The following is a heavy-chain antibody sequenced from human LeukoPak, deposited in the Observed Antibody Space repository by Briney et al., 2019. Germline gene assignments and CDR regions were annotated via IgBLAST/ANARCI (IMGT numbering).Heavy chain of an antibody. D-gene: IGHD3-10*01. V-gene: IGHV3-49*03. Sequence: LSLTCAVYGGSFSGYYWSWFRQAPGKGLEWVAFIRSKSYGGTSEYAASVKGRFTVSRDDSKSIAYLQMESLKTEDTAVYYCSRDFWRFGLDFWGQGTLVTVSS. CDR2: IRSKSYGGTS. J-gene: IGHJ4*02. CDR1: GGSFSGYY. CDR3: SRDFWRFGLDF.